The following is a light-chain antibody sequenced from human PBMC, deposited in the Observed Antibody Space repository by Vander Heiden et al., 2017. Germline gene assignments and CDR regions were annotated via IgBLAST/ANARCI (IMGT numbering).Light chain of an antibody. J-gene: IGKJ2*01. Sequence: QMTQSPSSLSASVGDRVTITCRASQNINTDLGWYQQKPGKAPNLLIYAASTLQSDVPSRFSASGSDTDFTLTISGLHPDDFATYYCQQSYSIPFTFGEGTRLEVK. CDR3: QQSYSIPFT. CDR1: QNINTD. CDR2: AAS. V-gene: IGKV1-39*01.